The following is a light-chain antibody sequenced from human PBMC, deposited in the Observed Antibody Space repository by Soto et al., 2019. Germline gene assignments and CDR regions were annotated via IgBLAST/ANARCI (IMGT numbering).Light chain of an antibody. CDR3: QQFNSYPIT. V-gene: IGKV1-17*01. CDR2: AAS. Sequence: IQMTHSPSSLSSSLVDRVTITCRASQGIRNDLGWYQQKPGKAPKLLIYAASSLQSGVPSRFSGSGSGTEFTLTIGGLQPDDFATYYCQQFNSYPITFGQGTRLEIK. J-gene: IGKJ5*01. CDR1: QGIRND.